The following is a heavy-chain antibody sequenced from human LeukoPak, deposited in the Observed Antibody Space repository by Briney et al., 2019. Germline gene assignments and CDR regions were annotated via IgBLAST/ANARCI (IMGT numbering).Heavy chain of an antibody. V-gene: IGHV3-53*01. D-gene: IGHD2-21*02. CDR2: MYSDDSA. CDR1: GFSVSSNY. Sequence: GGSLVLSYAVSGFSVSSNYMTWVRPAGEKGLEWVSLMYSDDSAWYADSVKGRFTISRDNSQNTLFLQLNNLRVEDTAVYYCARALCGEDCHWGHFWGQGALVTVSS. CDR3: ARALCGEDCHWGHF. J-gene: IGHJ4*02.